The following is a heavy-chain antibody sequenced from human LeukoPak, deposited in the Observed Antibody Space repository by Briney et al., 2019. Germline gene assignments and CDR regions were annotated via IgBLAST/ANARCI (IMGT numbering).Heavy chain of an antibody. V-gene: IGHV4-59*12. CDR3: ARDPSIKDGGWFDP. Sequence: PSETLSLTCTVSGGSTSSYNWSWIRQPPGKGLKWIGYIYYSGNTNYNPSLKSRVTISVDTSKNQFSLNLSSMTAADTAVYYCARDPSIKDGGWFDPWGQGTLVTVSS. CDR1: GGSTSSYN. CDR2: IYYSGNT. J-gene: IGHJ5*02. D-gene: IGHD2/OR15-2a*01.